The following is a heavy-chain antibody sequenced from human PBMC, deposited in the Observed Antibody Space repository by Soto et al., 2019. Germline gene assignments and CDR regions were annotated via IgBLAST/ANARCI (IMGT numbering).Heavy chain of an antibody. Sequence: PGGSLRLSCAATGFTFSTYVMTWFRQAPGKGLEWVAAISVSGTTYYADSVKGRFTISRDNSGNTLYLQMNSLRPEDTAVYYCARDWCSGGSCYSSKEYYFDYWGQGTLVTVSS. J-gene: IGHJ4*02. D-gene: IGHD2-15*01. CDR3: ARDWCSGGSCYSSKEYYFDY. CDR1: GFTFSTYV. CDR2: ISVSGTT. V-gene: IGHV3-23*01.